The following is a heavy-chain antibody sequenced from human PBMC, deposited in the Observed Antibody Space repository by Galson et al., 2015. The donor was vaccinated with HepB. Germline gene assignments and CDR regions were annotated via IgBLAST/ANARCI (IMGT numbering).Heavy chain of an antibody. CDR2: IEQDGSEK. V-gene: IGHV3-7*01. J-gene: IGHJ3*02. Sequence: SLRLSCAASGFTFSSYWMSWVRQAPGKGLEWVANIEQDGSEKYYVDSVKGRFTISRDNAKNSLYLQMNSLRAEDTAVYYCARDLGGSGYYYWSPTGHAFDIWGQGTMVTVSS. D-gene: IGHD3-22*01. CDR3: ARDLGGSGYYYWSPTGHAFDI. CDR1: GFTFSSYW.